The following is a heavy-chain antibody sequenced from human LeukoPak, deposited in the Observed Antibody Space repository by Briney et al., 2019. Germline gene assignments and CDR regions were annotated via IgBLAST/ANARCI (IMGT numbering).Heavy chain of an antibody. CDR2: IWYDGSNK. Sequence: GMSLSLLCAVSGFTFSIYGMHWVRQAPGKGLEWVEEIWYDGSNKDYAASVKGRFTISRDNYKNTLYLEMNRLRAEDTAVYYCAKDRGSTGSDWFDPWGQGTLVSVSS. CDR1: GFTFSIYG. D-gene: IGHD3-10*01. J-gene: IGHJ5*02. V-gene: IGHV3-33*06. CDR3: AKDRGSTGSDWFDP.